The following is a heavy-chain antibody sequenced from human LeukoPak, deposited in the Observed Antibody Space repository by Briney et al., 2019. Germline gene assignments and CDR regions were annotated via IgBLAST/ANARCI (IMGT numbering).Heavy chain of an antibody. CDR2: INPKSPGT. CDR1: GYTFIAYH. J-gene: IGHJ6*03. V-gene: IGHV1-2*02. CDR3: ARDPAQSYYTDV. Sequence: ASVKVSCKTSGYTFIAYHMHWVRQAPGQGLEWMGWINPKSPGTNYAQKFQGRVTMTRDTSISTAYMELSSLTSDDTAVYYCARDPAQSYYTDVWGIGTTVTVSS.